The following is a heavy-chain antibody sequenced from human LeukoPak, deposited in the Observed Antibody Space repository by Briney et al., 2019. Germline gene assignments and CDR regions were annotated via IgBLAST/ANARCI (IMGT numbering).Heavy chain of an antibody. CDR3: ARDGVMTGRFDP. J-gene: IGHJ5*02. D-gene: IGHD3-9*01. Sequence: SETLSLTCTVSGGSISSYYWSWIRHPPGKGLEWIGYIYYSGSTNYNPSLKSRVTISVDTSKNQFSLKLSSVTAADTAVYYCARDGVMTGRFDPWGQGTLVTVSS. V-gene: IGHV4-59*01. CDR1: GGSISSYY. CDR2: IYYSGST.